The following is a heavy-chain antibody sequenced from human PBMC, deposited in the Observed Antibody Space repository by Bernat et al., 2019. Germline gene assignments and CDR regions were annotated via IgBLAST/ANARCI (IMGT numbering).Heavy chain of an antibody. CDR3: AREQSIAAYIDY. CDR1: GFTFSSYG. D-gene: IGHD6-6*01. Sequence: QVRLVESGGGVVQPGRSLRLSCAASGFTFSSYGMHWVRQAPGKGLEWVAVIWYDGSNKYYADSVKGRFTISRDNSKNTLYLQMNSLRAEDTAVYYCAREQSIAAYIDYWGQGTLVTVSS. CDR2: IWYDGSNK. J-gene: IGHJ4*02. V-gene: IGHV3-33*01.